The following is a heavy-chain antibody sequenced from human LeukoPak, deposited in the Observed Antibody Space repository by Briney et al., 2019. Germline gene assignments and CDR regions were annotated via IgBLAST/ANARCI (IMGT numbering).Heavy chain of an antibody. Sequence: GGSLRLSCAASGFTFDDYAMHWVRQAPGKGLEWVSGISWDSGSIGYADSVKGRFTISRDNAKNSLYLQMNSLRAEDMALYYCAKDTGRYSYGYYFDYWGQGTLVTVSS. V-gene: IGHV3-9*03. J-gene: IGHJ4*02. CDR2: ISWDSGSI. CDR3: AKDTGRYSYGYYFDY. D-gene: IGHD5-18*01. CDR1: GFTFDDYA.